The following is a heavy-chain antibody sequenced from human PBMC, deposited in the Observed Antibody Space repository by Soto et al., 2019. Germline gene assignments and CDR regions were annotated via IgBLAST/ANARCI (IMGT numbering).Heavy chain of an antibody. V-gene: IGHV3-33*01. J-gene: IGHJ4*02. Sequence: QVQLVESGGGVVQPGRSLRLSCAASGFTFSSYGMHWVRQAPGKGLEWVAVIWYDGSNKYYADSVKGRFTISRDNSKNTLYLQMNSLRAEDTAVYYCARGGDYDGGEALGVDYWGQGTLVTVSS. CDR3: ARGGDYDGGEALGVDY. CDR2: IWYDGSNK. CDR1: GFTFSSYG. D-gene: IGHD4-17*01.